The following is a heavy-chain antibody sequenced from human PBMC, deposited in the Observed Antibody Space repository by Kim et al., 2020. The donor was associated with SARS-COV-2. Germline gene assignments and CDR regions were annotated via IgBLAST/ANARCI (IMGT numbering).Heavy chain of an antibody. CDR1: GVSISRGGYS. CDR2: IYHGGSA. J-gene: IGHJ6*01. Sequence: SETLSLTCAVSGVSISRGGYSWSWIRQPPGKGLEWVGYIYHGGSAYYNPSLKSRVTISVDRSKNQFSLNMTSVTAADTAVYYCAGGGPPAGYYYGMDVWG. V-gene: IGHV4-30-2*01. CDR3: AGGGPPAGYYYGMDV.